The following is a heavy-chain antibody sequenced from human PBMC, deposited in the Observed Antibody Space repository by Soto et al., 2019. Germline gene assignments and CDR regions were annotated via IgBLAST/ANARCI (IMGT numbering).Heavy chain of an antibody. CDR3: ARLTVAGRLGDY. Sequence: QLQVQESGPGLVKPSETLSLTCSVSGGSISSSPYYWGWIRQPPGKGLEWIGRISYSGNTDYNPSLKSRVTISADTSKNQFSLTLTSVTAADTAVYYCARLTVAGRLGDYWGQGTLVTVSS. D-gene: IGHD6-19*01. J-gene: IGHJ4*02. V-gene: IGHV4-39*01. CDR1: GGSISSSPYY. CDR2: ISYSGNT.